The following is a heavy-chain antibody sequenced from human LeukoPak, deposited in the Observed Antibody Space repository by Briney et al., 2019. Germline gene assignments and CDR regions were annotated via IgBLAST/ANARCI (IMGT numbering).Heavy chain of an antibody. Sequence: SVKVSCKASGGTFSSYAISWVRQAPGQGLEWMGGIIPIFGTANYAQKFQGRVTITADESTSTAYMELSSLRSEDTAVYYCARVYYDILTGYPGDWFDPWGQGTLVTVSS. CDR3: ARVYYDILTGYPGDWFDP. V-gene: IGHV1-69*13. CDR1: GGTFSSYA. CDR2: IIPIFGTA. D-gene: IGHD3-9*01. J-gene: IGHJ5*02.